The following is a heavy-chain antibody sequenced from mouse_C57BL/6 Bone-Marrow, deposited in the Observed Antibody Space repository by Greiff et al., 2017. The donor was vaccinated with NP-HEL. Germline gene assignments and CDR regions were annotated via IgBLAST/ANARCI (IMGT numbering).Heavy chain of an antibody. Sequence: EVKLMESGGGLVKPGGSLKLSCAASGFTFSSYAMSWVRQTPEKRLEWVATISDGGSYTYYPDNVKGRFTISRDNAKNNLYLQMSHLKSEDTAMYYCARARVVAPYYDGWGKGTTVSVSS. J-gene: IGHJ1*03. V-gene: IGHV5-4*03. CDR2: ISDGGSYT. D-gene: IGHD1-1*01. CDR3: ARARVVAPYYDG. CDR1: GFTFSSYA.